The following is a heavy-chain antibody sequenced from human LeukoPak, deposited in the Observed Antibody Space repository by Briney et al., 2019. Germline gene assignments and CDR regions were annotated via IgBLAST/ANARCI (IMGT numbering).Heavy chain of an antibody. CDR2: ISYDGSNK. J-gene: IGHJ4*02. D-gene: IGHD2-2*01. CDR1: GFTFSSYG. V-gene: IGHV3-30*03. Sequence: GGSLRLSCAASGFTFSSYGMHWVRQAPGKGLEWVAVISYDGSNKYYADSVKGRFTISRDNSKNTLYLQMNSLRAEDTAVYYCARGPRTLYCSSTSCYDRFIHKNGYFDYWGQGTLVTVSS. CDR3: ARGPRTLYCSSTSCYDRFIHKNGYFDY.